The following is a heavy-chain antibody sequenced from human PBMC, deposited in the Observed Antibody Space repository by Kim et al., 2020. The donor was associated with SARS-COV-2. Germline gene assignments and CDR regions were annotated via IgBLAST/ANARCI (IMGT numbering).Heavy chain of an antibody. V-gene: IGHV5-10-1*01. CDR2: IDPSDSFT. CDR1: GYRFTSYW. Sequence: GESLKISCQGSGYRFTSYWITWVRQMPGKGLEWMGRIDPSDSFTNYSPSFEGHVTISADKSISTAYLQWSSLKASDTAMYFCAKQRRYFDWSFDYWGQGTLGTVSS. J-gene: IGHJ4*02. D-gene: IGHD3-9*01. CDR3: AKQRRYFDWSFDY.